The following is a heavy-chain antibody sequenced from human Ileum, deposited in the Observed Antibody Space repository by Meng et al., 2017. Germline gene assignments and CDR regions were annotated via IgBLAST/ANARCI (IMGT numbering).Heavy chain of an antibody. CDR3: ARSSTSPASYFFDY. CDR2: IYYSGST. Sequence: CPSHGRPSEALSLACTVSGGSVSSCSYYWSGIRQPPGKGLEWIGHIYYSGSTNYNPSLKSRVTISVDMSKNQFSLKLNSVTAADTAIYFCARSSTSPASYFFDYWGQGTLVTVSS. V-gene: IGHV4-61*01. CDR1: GGSVSSCSYY. D-gene: IGHD6-6*01. J-gene: IGHJ4*02.